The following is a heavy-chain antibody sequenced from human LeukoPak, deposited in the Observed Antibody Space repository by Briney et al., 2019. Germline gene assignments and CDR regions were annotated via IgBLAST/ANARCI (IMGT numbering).Heavy chain of an antibody. CDR1: GFTFSDYY. CDR3: ARGGGPRMVRGEIGY. CDR2: ISSSSSYT. V-gene: IGHV3-11*06. J-gene: IGHJ4*02. D-gene: IGHD3-10*01. Sequence: GGSLRLSCAASGFTFSDYYMSWIRQAPGTGLEWVSYISSSSSYTNYADSVKGRFTISRDNAKNSLYLQMNSLRAEDTAVYYCARGGGPRMVRGEIGYWGQGTLVTVSS.